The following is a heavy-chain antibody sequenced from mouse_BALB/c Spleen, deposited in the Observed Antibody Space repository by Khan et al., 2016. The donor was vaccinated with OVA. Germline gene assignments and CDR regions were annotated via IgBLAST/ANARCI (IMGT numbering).Heavy chain of an antibody. V-gene: IGHV5-17*02. CDR1: GFTFSSFG. Sequence: EVELVESGGGLVQPGGSRKLSCAASGFTFSSFGMHWVRQAPEKGLEWVAYISSGSSTIYYADTVKGRFTISRDNPKQTLFLQLTSLRSEDTAMYYCARREGLYAMDYWGQGTSVTVSS. D-gene: IGHD3-3*01. CDR2: ISSGSSTI. CDR3: ARREGLYAMDY. J-gene: IGHJ4*01.